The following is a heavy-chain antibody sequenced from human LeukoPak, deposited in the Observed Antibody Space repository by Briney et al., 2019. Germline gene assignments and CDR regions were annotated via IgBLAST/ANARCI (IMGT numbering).Heavy chain of an antibody. D-gene: IGHD2-21*01. V-gene: IGHV1-69*02. CDR1: GGTFISYT. CDR3: ARAGCGGDCYSPLDY. Sequence: SVKVSCKASGGTFISYTISWVRQAPGQGLEWMGRIIPILGIANYAQKFQGRVTITADKSTSTAYMELSSLRSEDTAVYYCARAGCGGDCYSPLDYWGQGTLDTVSS. J-gene: IGHJ4*02. CDR2: IIPILGIA.